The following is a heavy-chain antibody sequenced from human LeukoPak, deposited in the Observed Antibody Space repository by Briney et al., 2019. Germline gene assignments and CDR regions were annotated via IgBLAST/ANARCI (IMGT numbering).Heavy chain of an antibody. CDR1: GFTFSSYS. V-gene: IGHV3-48*01. D-gene: IGHD2-15*01. J-gene: IGHJ4*02. CDR2: ISSSSSTI. CDR3: ARAGYCSGGSCYWSDYYFDY. Sequence: GGSLRLSCAASGFTFSSYSMNWVRQAPGKGLEWVSYISSSSSTIYYADSVKGRFTISRDNAKNSLYLQMNSLRAEDTAVYYCARAGYCSGGSCYWSDYYFDYWGQGTLVTVSS.